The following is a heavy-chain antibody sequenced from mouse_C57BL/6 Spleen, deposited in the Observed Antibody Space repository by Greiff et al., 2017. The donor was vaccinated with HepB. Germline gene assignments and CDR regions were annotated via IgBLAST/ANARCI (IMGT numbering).Heavy chain of an antibody. J-gene: IGHJ1*03. CDR3: ARGGIYYDYDWYFDV. D-gene: IGHD2-4*01. CDR1: GYSFTDYN. Sequence: EVQVVESGPELVKPGASVKISCKASGYSFTDYNMNWVKQSNGKSLEWIGVINPNYGTTSYNQKFKGKATLTVDQSSSTAYMQLNSLTSEDSAVYYCARGGIYYDYDWYFDVWGTGTTVTVSS. CDR2: INPNYGTT. V-gene: IGHV1-39*01.